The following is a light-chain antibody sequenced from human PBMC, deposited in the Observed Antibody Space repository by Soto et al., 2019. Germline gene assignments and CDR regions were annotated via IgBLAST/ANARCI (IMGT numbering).Light chain of an antibody. V-gene: IGLV2-23*01. CDR1: SSTVGGFNV. CDR2: EGI. J-gene: IGLJ1*01. Sequence: QSVLTQPASVSGSPGQSITISCTGTSSTVGGFNVVSWYQQHPGKAPKAIIYEGIKRPSGVSNRFSGSNSGSTASLTISGLQAEDEADYYCCSYVGATTYVFGTGTKGTVL. CDR3: CSYVGATTYV.